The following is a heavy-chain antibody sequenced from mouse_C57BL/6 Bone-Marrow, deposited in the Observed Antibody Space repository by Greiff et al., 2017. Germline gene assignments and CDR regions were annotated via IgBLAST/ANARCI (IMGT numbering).Heavy chain of an antibody. CDR3: ARAYYYGSSPWYFDV. CDR1: GYSITSDY. V-gene: IGHV3-8*01. D-gene: IGHD1-1*01. CDR2: ISYSGST. J-gene: IGHJ1*03. Sequence: ESGPGLAKPSQTLSLTCSVTGYSITSDYWNWIRKFPGNKLEYMGYISYSGSTYYTPSRKSRISITRDTSKTQYHLQLNSVTTEDTPTYFCARAYYYGSSPWYFDVWGTGTPVTVSS.